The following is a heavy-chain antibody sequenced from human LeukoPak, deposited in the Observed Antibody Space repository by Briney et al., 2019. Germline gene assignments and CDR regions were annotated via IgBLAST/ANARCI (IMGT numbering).Heavy chain of an antibody. V-gene: IGHV3-48*01. Sequence: GGSLRLSCAASGFTLNTHSMNWVRQAPGKGXXXXSYISSSSHNKYYAXSXXGRFTISRDNAKNSLYLQMNSLRAEDTAVYYCARDWDREGYTVDYWGQGTLVTVSS. D-gene: IGHD5-24*01. CDR1: GFTLNTHS. CDR3: ARDWDREGYTVDY. CDR2: ISSSSHNK. J-gene: IGHJ4*02.